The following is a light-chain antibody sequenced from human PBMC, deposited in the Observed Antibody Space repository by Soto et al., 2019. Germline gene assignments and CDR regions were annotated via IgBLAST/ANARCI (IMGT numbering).Light chain of an antibody. CDR3: QVWDSSSDPLV. Sequence: SYELTQPPSVSVAPGKTARMTCGGNNIGSKSVHWYQQKPGQAPVLVIYYDSDRPSGIPERFSGSNSGNTATLTISRVEAGDEADYYCQVWDSSSDPLVFGGGTKVTVL. J-gene: IGLJ3*02. CDR1: NIGSKS. CDR2: YDS. V-gene: IGLV3-21*04.